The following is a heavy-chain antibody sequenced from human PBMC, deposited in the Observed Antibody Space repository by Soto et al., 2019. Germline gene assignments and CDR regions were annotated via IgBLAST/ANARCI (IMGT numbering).Heavy chain of an antibody. CDR3: ARDLWIDYSNPFDY. V-gene: IGHV3-21*01. CDR2: ISSSSSYI. CDR1: GFTFSSYS. J-gene: IGHJ4*02. D-gene: IGHD4-4*01. Sequence: RRLSCAASGFTFSSYSMNWVRQAPGKGLEWVSSISSSSSYIYYADSVKGRFTISRDNAKNSLYLQMNSLRAEDTAVYYCARDLWIDYSNPFDYWGQGTLVTVSS.